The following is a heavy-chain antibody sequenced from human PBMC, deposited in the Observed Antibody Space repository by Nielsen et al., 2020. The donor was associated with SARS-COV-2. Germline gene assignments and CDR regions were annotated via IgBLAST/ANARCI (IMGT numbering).Heavy chain of an antibody. CDR1: GFTFSSYG. Sequence: GGSLRLSCAASGFTFSSYGMHWVRQAPGKELEWVAVISYDGSNKYYADSVKGRFTISRDNSKNTLYLQMNSLRAEDTAVYYCAKDLLRIGPSSSWYSWLDYWGQGTLVTVSS. D-gene: IGHD6-13*01. V-gene: IGHV3-30*18. CDR3: AKDLLRIGPSSSWYSWLDY. CDR2: ISYDGSNK. J-gene: IGHJ4*02.